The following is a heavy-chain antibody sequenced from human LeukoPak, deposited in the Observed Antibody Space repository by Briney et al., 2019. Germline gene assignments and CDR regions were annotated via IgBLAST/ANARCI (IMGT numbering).Heavy chain of an antibody. Sequence: SVKVSCKASGGTFSSYAISWVRQAPGQGLEWMGGITPIFGTANYAQKFQGRVTITADESTSTAYMELSSLRSEDTAVYYCARGDTAMARFDYWGQGTLVTVSS. J-gene: IGHJ4*02. CDR3: ARGDTAMARFDY. V-gene: IGHV1-69*13. CDR1: GGTFSSYA. CDR2: ITPIFGTA. D-gene: IGHD5-18*01.